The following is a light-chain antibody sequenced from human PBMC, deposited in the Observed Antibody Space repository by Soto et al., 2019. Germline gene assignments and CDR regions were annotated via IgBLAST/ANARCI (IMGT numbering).Light chain of an antibody. V-gene: IGKV3-20*01. CDR3: QQYGSSPKT. CDR2: GAS. J-gene: IGKJ1*01. Sequence: EIVLTQSPGTLSLSPGERATLSCRASQSVSSSYLAWYQQKPGQAPRLLIYGASSRATGIPDRFSGSGSGTDFTLTISILEPEDCVVYYCQQYGSSPKTFGQGTKVEI. CDR1: QSVSSSY.